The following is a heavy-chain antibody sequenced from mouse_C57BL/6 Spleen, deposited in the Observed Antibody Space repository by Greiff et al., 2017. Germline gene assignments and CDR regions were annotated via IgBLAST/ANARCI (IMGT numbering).Heavy chain of an antibody. Sequence: QVQLQQPGAELVKPGASVKMSCKASGYTFTSYWITWVKQRPGQGLEWIGDIYPGSGSTNYNEKFKSKATLTVDTSSSTAYMQLSSLTSEDSAVYYCARPPPTVVEGAWFAYWGQGTLVTVSA. D-gene: IGHD1-1*01. CDR2: IYPGSGST. CDR3: ARPPPTVVEGAWFAY. J-gene: IGHJ3*01. V-gene: IGHV1-55*01. CDR1: GYTFTSYW.